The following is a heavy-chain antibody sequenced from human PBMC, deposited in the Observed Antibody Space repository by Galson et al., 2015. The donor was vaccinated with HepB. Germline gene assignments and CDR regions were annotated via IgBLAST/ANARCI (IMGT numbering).Heavy chain of an antibody. CDR1: GFTFSEYS. D-gene: IGHD3-10*01. V-gene: IGHV3-48*01. Sequence: SLRLSCAASGFTFSEYSMNWVRQAPGKGLEWVSYINIGGTTMYYADSVKGRFTIARDNSQNSLFLQMNSLRAEDTAVYYCARGPFTDYFGSGTYFDFWGQGTLVTASS. CDR3: ARGPFTDYFGSGTYFDF. CDR2: INIGGTTM. J-gene: IGHJ4*02.